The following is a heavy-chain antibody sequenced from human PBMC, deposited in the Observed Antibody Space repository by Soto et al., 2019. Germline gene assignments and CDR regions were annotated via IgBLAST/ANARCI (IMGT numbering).Heavy chain of an antibody. Sequence: GGSLSLSCAASGFTFSSYWMSWVRQAPGKGLEWVANIKQDGSEKYYVDSVKGRFTISRDNAKNSLYLQMNRLRAEDTAVYYCASDLGFFSGDSSGHYGYWGQANLVTVYS. CDR1: GFTFSSYW. D-gene: IGHD3-22*01. V-gene: IGHV3-7*03. CDR2: IKQDGSEK. CDR3: ASDLGFFSGDSSGHYGY. J-gene: IGHJ4*02.